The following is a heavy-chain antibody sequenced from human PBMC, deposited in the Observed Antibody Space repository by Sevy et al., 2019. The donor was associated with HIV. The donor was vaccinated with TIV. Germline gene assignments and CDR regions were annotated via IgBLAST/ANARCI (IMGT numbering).Heavy chain of an antibody. CDR3: AKDQRWSSSYNWFDP. J-gene: IGHJ5*02. CDR2: IRYDGSNK. V-gene: IGHV3-30*02. Sequence: GSLRLSCAASGFTFSSYGMHWVRQAPGKGLEWVAFIRYDGSNKYYADSVKGRFTISRDNSKNTLYLQMNSLRAEDTAVYYCAKDQRWSSSYNWFDPWGQGTLVTVSS. D-gene: IGHD6-6*01. CDR1: GFTFSSYG.